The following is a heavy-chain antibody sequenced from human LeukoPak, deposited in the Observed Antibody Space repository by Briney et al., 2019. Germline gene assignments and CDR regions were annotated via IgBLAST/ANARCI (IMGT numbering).Heavy chain of an antibody. CDR3: ARMTTVTTGDLDWFDP. J-gene: IGHJ5*02. CDR1: GYSISSGYY. Sequence: SETLSLTCTVSGYSISSGYYWGWIRQPPGKGLEWIGSIYHSGSTYYNPSLKSRVTISVDTSKNQFSLKLSSVTAADTAVYYCARMTTVTTGDLDWFDPWGQGTLVTVSS. D-gene: IGHD4-17*01. CDR2: IYHSGST. V-gene: IGHV4-38-2*02.